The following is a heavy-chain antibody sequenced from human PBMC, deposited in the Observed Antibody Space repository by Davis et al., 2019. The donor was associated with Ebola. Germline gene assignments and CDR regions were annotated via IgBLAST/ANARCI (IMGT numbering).Heavy chain of an antibody. Sequence: ASVKVFCKASGYSFTSYDINWVRQATGQGLEWMGWMNPNSGNRGYAQKFQGRVTMTRNTSISTAYMEVSSLRSEDTAVYYCARAPTWSQINYYCFDYWGQGTLVTVSS. J-gene: IGHJ4*02. CDR1: GYSFTSYD. D-gene: IGHD3-10*01. CDR3: ARAPTWSQINYYCFDY. V-gene: IGHV1-8*01. CDR2: MNPNSGNR.